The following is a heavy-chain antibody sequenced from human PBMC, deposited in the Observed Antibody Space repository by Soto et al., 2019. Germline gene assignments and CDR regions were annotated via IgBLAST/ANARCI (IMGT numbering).Heavy chain of an antibody. Sequence: PSETLSLTCAVYGGSFSGFYWSWIRQPPGKGLEWIGESDHSGRTKYNAPLKSRVTISVDTSKKQFSLKLSSVTAADTAVYYCARGMGEESTFYKYYGMDVWGQGTTVTV. D-gene: IGHD3-16*01. CDR1: GGSFSGFY. CDR2: SDHSGRT. J-gene: IGHJ6*02. V-gene: IGHV4-34*01. CDR3: ARGMGEESTFYKYYGMDV.